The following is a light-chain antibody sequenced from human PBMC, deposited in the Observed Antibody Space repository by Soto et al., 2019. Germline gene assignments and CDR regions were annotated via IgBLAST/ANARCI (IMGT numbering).Light chain of an antibody. CDR2: DAS. Sequence: DIQMTQSPSSLSASVGDRVTITCRASQTISTYLNWYQQKRGKAPRLLIYDASSLLSGVPSRFSGSGSGTDFTLTIASLQPEDFSTYYCQQSDSTPYTFGQGTKVEI. CDR1: QTISTY. V-gene: IGKV1-39*01. CDR3: QQSDSTPYT. J-gene: IGKJ2*01.